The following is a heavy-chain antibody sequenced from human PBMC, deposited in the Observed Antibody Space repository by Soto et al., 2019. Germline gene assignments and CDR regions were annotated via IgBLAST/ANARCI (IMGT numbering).Heavy chain of an antibody. CDR3: ARLFGSGSFLYYFDY. CDR2: VFPGDSET. J-gene: IGHJ4*02. V-gene: IGHV5-51*01. Sequence: ESLKISCKGSGYSFTNYWIGWVRQMPGKGLEWMGIVFPGDSETRYSPSFQGQVTISVDKSISTAYLQWSGLKASDTAMYYCARLFGSGSFLYYFDYWGQGPQVNV. D-gene: IGHD6-19*01. CDR1: GYSFTNYW.